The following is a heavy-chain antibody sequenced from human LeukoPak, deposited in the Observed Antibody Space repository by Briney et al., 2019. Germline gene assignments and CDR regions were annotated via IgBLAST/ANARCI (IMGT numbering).Heavy chain of an antibody. CDR2: INPSGGST. Sequence: ASVKVSCKASGYTFTSYNMHWVRQAPGQGLEWMGIINPSGGSTNYAQKFQGRVTVTRDTSTSTIYMELSSLRSEDTAVYYCARVPLGGAFDYWGQGTLLTVSS. V-gene: IGHV1-46*01. CDR3: ARVPLGGAFDY. D-gene: IGHD3-16*01. CDR1: GYTFTSYN. J-gene: IGHJ4*02.